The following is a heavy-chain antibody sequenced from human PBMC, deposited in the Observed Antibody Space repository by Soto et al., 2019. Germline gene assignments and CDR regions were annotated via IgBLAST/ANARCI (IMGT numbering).Heavy chain of an antibody. CDR1: GATFSNYA. CDR2: IIPMFGTT. Sequence: ASVKVSCKASGATFSNYAISWVRQAPGQGLEWMGGIIPMFGTTNYPQKSPGRVSITADASTGTAYMQLSSLTSEDTAMYYCAREGAGNTLIVGDYRAFDIWGQGTMVTVSS. CDR3: AREGAGNTLIVGDYRAFDI. V-gene: IGHV1-69*13. D-gene: IGHD3-22*01. J-gene: IGHJ3*02.